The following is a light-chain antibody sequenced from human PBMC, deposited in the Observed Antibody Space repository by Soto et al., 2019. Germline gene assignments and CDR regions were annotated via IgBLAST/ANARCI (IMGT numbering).Light chain of an antibody. CDR1: QSVDSY. CDR2: DAF. CDR3: QQHSNGLT. V-gene: IGKV3-11*01. Sequence: PGERATLSCRASQSVDSYIAWYQQKPGQAPRLLIFDAFNRATGIPARFSGSGSGTDFTLTISNVEPEDFAVYYCQQHSNGLTFGGGTKVEIK. J-gene: IGKJ4*01.